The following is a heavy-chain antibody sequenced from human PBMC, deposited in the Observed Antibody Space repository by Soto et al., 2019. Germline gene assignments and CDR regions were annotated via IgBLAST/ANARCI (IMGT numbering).Heavy chain of an antibody. CDR2: ISAYNGNT. CDR3: VREAKRGYSYGSPYYYYYGMDV. J-gene: IGHJ6*02. D-gene: IGHD5-18*01. V-gene: IGHV1-18*01. Sequence: ASVKVSCKASGYTFTSYGISWVRQAPGQGLEWMGWISAYNGNTNYAQKLQGRVTMTTDTSTSTAYMELRSLRSDDTAVYYCVREAKRGYSYGSPYYYYYGMDVWG. CDR1: GYTFTSYG.